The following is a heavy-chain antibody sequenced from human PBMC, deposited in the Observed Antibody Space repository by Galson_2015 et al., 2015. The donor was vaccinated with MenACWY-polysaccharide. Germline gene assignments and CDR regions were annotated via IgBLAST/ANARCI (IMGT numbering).Heavy chain of an antibody. CDR1: GFTFSTYS. CDR2: ISGSSSTI. V-gene: IGHV3-48*02. CDR3: ARDVKVVAARDAFDI. J-gene: IGHJ3*02. D-gene: IGHD2-15*01. Sequence: SLRLSCAASGFTFSTYSMTWVRQAPGKGLEWVSYISGSSSTIYYADSVKGRFTISRDNAKNSLYLQMDSLRDDDTAVYYCARDVKVVAARDAFDIWSQGTMVTVSS.